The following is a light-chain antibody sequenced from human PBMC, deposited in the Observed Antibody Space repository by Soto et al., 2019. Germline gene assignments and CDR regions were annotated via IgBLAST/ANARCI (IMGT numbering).Light chain of an antibody. CDR1: QNIGSF. J-gene: IGKJ5*01. Sequence: VDRVTIPCRASQNIGSFLNWYQQKPGEAPRLLVYSAFRIQSGVPSRFNASGSGTDFTLTISSLQPEDFSTYYCQQGSTTPITFGLGTRLEIK. CDR2: SAF. V-gene: IGKV1-39*01. CDR3: QQGSTTPIT.